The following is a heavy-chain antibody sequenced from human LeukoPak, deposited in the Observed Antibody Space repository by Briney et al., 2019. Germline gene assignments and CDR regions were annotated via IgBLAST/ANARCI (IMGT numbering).Heavy chain of an antibody. J-gene: IGHJ5*02. D-gene: IGHD5-12*01. V-gene: IGHV1-2*04. Sequence: ASVKVSCKASAYTYTGYYMHWVRQAPGQGLEWMGWINPNSGGTNYAQKFQGWVTMTRDTSISTAYMELSRLRSDDTAVYYCARDVSGYDYFDPWGQGTLVTVSS. CDR1: AYTYTGYY. CDR3: ARDVSGYDYFDP. CDR2: INPNSGGT.